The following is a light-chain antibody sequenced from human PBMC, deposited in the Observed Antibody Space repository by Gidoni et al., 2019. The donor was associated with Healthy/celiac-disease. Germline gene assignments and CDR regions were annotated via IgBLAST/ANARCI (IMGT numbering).Light chain of an antibody. CDR1: QSISSR. J-gene: IGKJ4*01. CDR2: DAS. V-gene: IGKV1-5*01. CDR3: QQYNSYSLT. Sequence: DIQMTQSPSTLSTSVGDRVTITCRASQSISSRLAWYQQQPGKAPKPLIYDASSLESGVPSRFSGSGSGTEFTLTISSLQPDDFATYYCQQYNSYSLTFGGGTKVEIK.